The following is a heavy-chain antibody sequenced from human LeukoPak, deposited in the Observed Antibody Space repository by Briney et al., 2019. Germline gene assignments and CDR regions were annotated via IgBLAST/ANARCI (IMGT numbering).Heavy chain of an antibody. CDR2: IYYTGST. Sequence: SETLSLTCTVSGGSISSYDWTGIRQSPEKGLEWIAYIYYTGSTDYNPSFESRVTLSVDMSKNQFSLKLTSVTTADTAVYYCARGAYYFDYWGQGTLVTVSS. J-gene: IGHJ4*02. V-gene: IGHV4-59*01. CDR1: GGSISSYD. CDR3: ARGAYYFDY.